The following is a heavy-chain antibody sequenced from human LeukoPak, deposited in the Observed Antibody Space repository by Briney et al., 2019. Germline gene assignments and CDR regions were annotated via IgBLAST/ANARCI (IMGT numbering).Heavy chain of an antibody. V-gene: IGHV3-48*03. CDR1: GFTFSNYA. J-gene: IGHJ4*02. Sequence: PGGSLRLSCAASGFTFSNYAMHWVRQPPGKGLEWVSYISSSGTTIYYADSVKGRFTISRDNAKNSLYLRMNSLRAEDTAVYFCARWDSSGCLDYWGQGTLVTVSS. CDR2: ISSSGTTI. D-gene: IGHD3-22*01. CDR3: ARWDSSGCLDY.